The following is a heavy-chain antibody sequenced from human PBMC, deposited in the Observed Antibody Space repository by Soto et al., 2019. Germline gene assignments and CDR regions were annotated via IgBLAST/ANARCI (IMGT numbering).Heavy chain of an antibody. D-gene: IGHD5-18*01. CDR3: ARNHGRYSYGFFDYSYGMDV. Sequence: GGSLRLSCAASGFTFSSYAMHWVRQAPGKGLEWVAVISYDGSNKYYADSVKGRFTISRDNSKNTLYLQMNSLRAEDTAVYYCARNHGRYSYGFFDYSYGMDVWGQGTTVTVSS. CDR1: GFTFSSYA. V-gene: IGHV3-30-3*01. J-gene: IGHJ6*02. CDR2: ISYDGSNK.